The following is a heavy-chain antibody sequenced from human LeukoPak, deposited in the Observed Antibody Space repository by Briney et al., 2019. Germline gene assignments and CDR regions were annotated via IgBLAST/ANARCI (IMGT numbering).Heavy chain of an antibody. D-gene: IGHD3-10*01. CDR2: IGTAGDT. J-gene: IGHJ3*02. V-gene: IGHV3-13*01. CDR3: ARGPTYYYGSTDDAFDI. Sequence: HPGGSLRLSCAASGFTFSSYDMHWVRQATGKGLEWVSAIGTAGDTYYPGSVKGRFTISRENAKNSLYLQMNSLRAGDTAVYYCARGPTYYYGSTDDAFDIWGQGTMVTVSS. CDR1: GFTFSSYD.